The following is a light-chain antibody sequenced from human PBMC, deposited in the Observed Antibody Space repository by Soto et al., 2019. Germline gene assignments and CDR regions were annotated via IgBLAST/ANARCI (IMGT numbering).Light chain of an antibody. V-gene: IGKV1-39*01. CDR3: QQSYKTPKT. CDR1: ETINKY. Sequence: DIQMTQSPSSLSASIGDRVTITCRASETINKYLNWYQQKPGKPPKLLIYSASTLPSGVPQRFSGSRPGPNFTFTISSLQPEDIATYYCQQSYKTPKTFGQGTKVDIK. J-gene: IGKJ1*01. CDR2: SAS.